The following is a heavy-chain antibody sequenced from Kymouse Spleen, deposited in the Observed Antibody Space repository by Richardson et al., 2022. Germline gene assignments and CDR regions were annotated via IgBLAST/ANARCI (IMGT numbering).Heavy chain of an antibody. CDR1: GFTFSSYG. J-gene: IGHJ4*02. Sequence: QVQLVESGGGVVQPGRSLRLSCAASGFTFSSYGMHWVRQAPGKGLEWVAVIWYDGSNKYYADSVKGRFTISRDNSKNTLYLQMNSLRAEDTAVYYCARDHNWNPFDYWGQGTLVTVSS. CDR3: ARDHNWNPFDY. CDR2: IWYDGSNK. D-gene: IGHD1-20*01,IGHD1-7*01. V-gene: IGHV3-33*01.